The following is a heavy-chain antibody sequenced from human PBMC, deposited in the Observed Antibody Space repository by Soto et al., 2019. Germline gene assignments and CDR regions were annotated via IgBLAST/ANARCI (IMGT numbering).Heavy chain of an antibody. J-gene: IGHJ4*02. CDR2: IYYSGST. CDR1: GGSISSYY. D-gene: IGHD6-6*01. Sequence: PSETLSLTCTVSGGSISSYYWSWIRQPPGKGLEWIGYIYYSGSTNYNPSLKSRVTISVDTSKNQFSLKLSSVTAADTAVYYCAVGTNNYSSSPTGLDYWGQGTLVTVS. CDR3: AVGTNNYSSSPTGLDY. V-gene: IGHV4-59*01.